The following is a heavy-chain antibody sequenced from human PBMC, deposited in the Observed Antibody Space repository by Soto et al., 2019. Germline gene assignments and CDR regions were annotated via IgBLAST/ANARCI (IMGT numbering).Heavy chain of an antibody. Sequence: QVQLQESGPGLVKPSETLSLICSISGGTIGDYSWNWIRQPPGKGLEWIGYIFYRGETKYNPSHSLWSRGTISPGPARYPVLLTLASVSAADTAVYYCARGSNSNFEGPIVWGQGTLVTVSS. CDR2: IFYRGET. V-gene: IGHV4-59*13. CDR1: GGTIGDYS. CDR3: ARGSNSNFEGPIV. J-gene: IGHJ4*02. D-gene: IGHD4-4*01.